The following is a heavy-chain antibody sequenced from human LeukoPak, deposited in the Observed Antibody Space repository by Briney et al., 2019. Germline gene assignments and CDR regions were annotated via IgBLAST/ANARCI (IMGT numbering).Heavy chain of an antibody. J-gene: IGHJ4*02. CDR2: IYYSGST. V-gene: IGHV4-39*01. Sequence: SETLSLTCTVSGGSISSSSYYWGWIRQPPGKGLEWTGSIYYSGSTYYNPSLKSRVTISVDTSKNQFSLKLSSVTAADTAVYYCARQQLGVTAMDGIDYWGQGTLVTVSS. CDR3: ARQQLGVTAMDGIDY. D-gene: IGHD5-18*01. CDR1: GGSISSSSYY.